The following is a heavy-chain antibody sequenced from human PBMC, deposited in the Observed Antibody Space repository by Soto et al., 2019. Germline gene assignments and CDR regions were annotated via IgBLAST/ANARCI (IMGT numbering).Heavy chain of an antibody. V-gene: IGHV1-69*02. CDR1: GGTFSSYT. CDR2: IIPILGIA. J-gene: IGHJ3*02. CDR3: YGNYFSSAFDI. D-gene: IGHD1-7*01. Sequence: QVQLVQSGAEVKKPGSSVKVSCKASGGTFSSYTISWVRQAPGQGLEWMGRIIPILGIANYAQKFQGRVTITADKSTSTAYMELSSLRSEDTAVYYCYGNYFSSAFDIWGQGTMVTVSS.